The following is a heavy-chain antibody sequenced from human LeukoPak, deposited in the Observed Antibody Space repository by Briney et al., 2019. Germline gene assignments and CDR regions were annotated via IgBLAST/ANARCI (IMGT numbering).Heavy chain of an antibody. CDR3: AKGDYGVTTGFDY. Sequence: GGSLRLSCAASGFTFDDYAVHWVRQAPGKGLEWVSGISWNSGSIGYADSVKGRFTISRDNAKNSLYLQMNSLRAEDTALYYCAKGDYGVTTGFDYWGQGTLVTVSS. CDR2: ISWNSGSI. V-gene: IGHV3-9*01. CDR1: GFTFDDYA. D-gene: IGHD4-17*01. J-gene: IGHJ4*02.